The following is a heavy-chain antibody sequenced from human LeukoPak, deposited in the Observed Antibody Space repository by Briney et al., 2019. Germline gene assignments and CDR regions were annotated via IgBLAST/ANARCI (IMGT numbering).Heavy chain of an antibody. CDR2: INTNTGNP. CDR3: ARDSREPQWLRYAFDI. D-gene: IGHD5-12*01. J-gene: IGHJ3*02. V-gene: IGHV7-4-1*02. Sequence: ASVKVSCKASGYTFTSYAMNWVRQAPGQGLEWMGRINTNTGNPTYAQGFTGRFVFSLDTSVSTAYLQISSLKAEDTAVYYCARDSREPQWLRYAFDIWGQGTMVTVSS. CDR1: GYTFTSYA.